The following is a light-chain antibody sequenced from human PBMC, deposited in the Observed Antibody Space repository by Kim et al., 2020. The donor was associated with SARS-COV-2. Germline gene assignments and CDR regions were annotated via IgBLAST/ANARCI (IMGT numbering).Light chain of an antibody. J-gene: IGKJ5*01. Sequence: PGERATHLCSASQSVSSTSLSWYHQRPGPAPRPLISGASSRAAGIPDRFSGSGSGTDFTLTISRLAHEDLTVYYCQQYGGAPPITFGEGTRLEIK. CDR2: GAS. CDR1: QSVSSTS. CDR3: QQYGGAPPIT. V-gene: IGKV3-20*01.